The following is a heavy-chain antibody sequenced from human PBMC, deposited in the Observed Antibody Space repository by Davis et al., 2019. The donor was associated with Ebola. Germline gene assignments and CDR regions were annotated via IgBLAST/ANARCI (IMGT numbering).Heavy chain of an antibody. CDR3: AREEIVVVAWGGMDV. V-gene: IGHV3-20*04. CDR1: GFTFSKHA. CDR2: INWNGASS. Sequence: GGSLRLSCAASGFTFSKHAMTWVRQVPGKGLEWVSGINWNGASSGYADSVKGRFTISRDNAKNSLYLQMNSLRAEDTAVYYCAREEIVVVAWGGMDVWGQGTTVTVSS. D-gene: IGHD2-15*01. J-gene: IGHJ6*02.